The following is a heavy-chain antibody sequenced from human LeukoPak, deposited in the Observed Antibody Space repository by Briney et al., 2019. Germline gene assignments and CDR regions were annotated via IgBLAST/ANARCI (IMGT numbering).Heavy chain of an antibody. J-gene: IGHJ4*02. CDR1: GFTFSSYW. Sequence: PGGSLRLSCAASGFTFSSYWMSWVRQAPGKGLEWVANIKQDGSEKYYVDSVKGRFTISRDNAKNSLYLQMNSLRAEDTALYYCARVSGGFGEYYFDYWGQGTLVTVSS. CDR3: ARVSGGFGEYYFDY. V-gene: IGHV3-7*03. CDR2: IKQDGSEK. D-gene: IGHD3-10*01.